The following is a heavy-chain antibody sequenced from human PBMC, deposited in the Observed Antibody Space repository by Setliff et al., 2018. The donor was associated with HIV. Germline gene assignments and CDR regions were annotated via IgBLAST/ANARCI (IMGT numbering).Heavy chain of an antibody. Sequence: GESLTISCAASGFAFSSYSMNWVRQAPGKGLEWVSSISSSSSYIYYADSVKGRFTISRDNAKNSLYLQMNSLGAEDTAVYYCARDMNYYGSGSYYRNWFDPWGQGTLVTVSS. CDR1: GFAFSSYS. V-gene: IGHV3-21*01. CDR3: ARDMNYYGSGSYYRNWFDP. D-gene: IGHD3-10*01. CDR2: ISSSSSYI. J-gene: IGHJ5*02.